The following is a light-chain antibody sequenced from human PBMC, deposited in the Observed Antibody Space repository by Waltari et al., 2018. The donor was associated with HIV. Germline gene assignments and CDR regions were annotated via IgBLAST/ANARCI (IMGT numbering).Light chain of an antibody. Sequence: QSALTQPASVSGSPGQSITISCTGTINDIGSFDLVSWYQQHPGAVPKVMIYEVTKRPSGVSHRFSGSKSGNTASLTISGLQAEDEADYYCCSYAGSNTLTFGGGTKLTVL. CDR1: INDIGSFDL. J-gene: IGLJ2*01. V-gene: IGLV2-23*02. CDR2: EVT. CDR3: CSYAGSNTLT.